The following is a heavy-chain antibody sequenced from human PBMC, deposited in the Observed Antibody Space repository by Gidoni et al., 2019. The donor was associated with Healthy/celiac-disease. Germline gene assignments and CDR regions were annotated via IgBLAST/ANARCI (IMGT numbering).Heavy chain of an antibody. J-gene: IGHJ3*02. CDR2: INAGNGNT. CDR3: ASVSSVLTFAFDI. Sequence: QVQLVQSGAEVRKPAASVTVSCQASGYTFTSYAMHWVRQAPGPRLELMGWINAGNGNTKYSQKFQGRVTITRDTSASTAYMELSSLRSEDTAVYYCASVSSVLTFAFDIWGQGTMVTVSS. CDR1: GYTFTSYA. V-gene: IGHV1-3*01. D-gene: IGHD3-10*01.